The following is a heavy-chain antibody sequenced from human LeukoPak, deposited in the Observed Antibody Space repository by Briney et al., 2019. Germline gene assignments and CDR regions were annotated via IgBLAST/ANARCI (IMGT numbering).Heavy chain of an antibody. CDR2: IYYSGNT. V-gene: IGHV4-59*08. CDR3: ARHGGSRPPYFDY. CDR1: GGSISSSY. Sequence: SETLSLTCAVSGGSISSSYWSWIRQPPGEQLEWIGYIYYSGNTNYNPSLESRVTISVDTSKNQFSLELTSVTAADTAVYYCARHGGSRPPYFDYWGQGTLITVSS. J-gene: IGHJ4*02. D-gene: IGHD1-26*01.